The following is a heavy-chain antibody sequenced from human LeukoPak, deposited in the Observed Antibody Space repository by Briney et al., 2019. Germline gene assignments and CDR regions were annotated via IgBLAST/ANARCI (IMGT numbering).Heavy chain of an antibody. CDR2: IGYDGNNK. J-gene: IGHJ4*02. D-gene: IGHD3-22*01. V-gene: IGHV3-30*02. CDR3: ATPSGYYYGGFDS. Sequence: GGSLRLSCAASGFTFSSYGMHWVRQAPGKGLEWVAFIGYDGNNKRYLDSVKGRFIIPRDNSNNTLYLQMNSLRPEDTAVYSGATPSGYYYGGFDSWGQGTLVTVSS. CDR1: GFTFSSYG.